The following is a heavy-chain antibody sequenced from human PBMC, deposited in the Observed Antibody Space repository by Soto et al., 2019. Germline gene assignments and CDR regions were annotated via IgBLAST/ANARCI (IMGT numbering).Heavy chain of an antibody. D-gene: IGHD1-1*01. CDR1: GDSFGSGSYY. CDR2: IYTSRTT. V-gene: IGHV4-30-4*08. CDR3: AFRGGTRDYFDY. J-gene: IGHJ4*02. Sequence: SETLSLTCTVSGDSFGSGSYYWCWLRQHPGKGLEWIGYIYTSRTTYYNPSLRSRVTISGDTSKNQFSLKLSSVTAADTAVYYCAFRGGTRDYFDYWGQGTLVTVSS.